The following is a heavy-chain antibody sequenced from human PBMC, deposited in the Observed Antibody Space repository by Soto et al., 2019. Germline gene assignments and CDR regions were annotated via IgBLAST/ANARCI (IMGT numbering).Heavy chain of an antibody. CDR1: GFSLSSTRVA. J-gene: IGHJ4*02. D-gene: IGHD6-19*01. V-gene: IGHV2-5*02. Sequence: QITLKESGPTLVKPTQTLTLTCTFSGFSLSSTRVAVGWIRQPPGKALEWLALIYWDDDKRYSPFLKSRHTITKDTTKNQLVLTMTNMDPLDTATYYCAHSVVAGLGYYFDYGGQGTLVTVSS. CDR3: AHSVVAGLGYYFDY. CDR2: IYWDDDK.